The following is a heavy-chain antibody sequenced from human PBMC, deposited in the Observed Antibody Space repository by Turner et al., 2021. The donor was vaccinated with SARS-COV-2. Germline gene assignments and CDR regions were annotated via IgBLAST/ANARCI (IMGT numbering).Heavy chain of an antibody. D-gene: IGHD2-2*01. J-gene: IGHJ4*02. CDR3: ATFSVVVPDY. CDR2: IDGDGTTT. Sequence: DVQLVESGGGFVQPGGSLRLSCAASGFPFGRSEMSWVRQAPGKGLEWLAYIDGDGTTTFYAHSVKGRFTISRDNRKNSLFLQMSTLRADDTAIYYCATFSVVVPDYWGQGTLVTVSS. CDR1: GFPFGRSE. V-gene: IGHV3-48*03.